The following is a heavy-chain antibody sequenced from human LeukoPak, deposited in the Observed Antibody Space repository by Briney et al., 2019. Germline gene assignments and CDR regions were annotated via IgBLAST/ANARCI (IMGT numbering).Heavy chain of an antibody. CDR2: MNPNSGDT. V-gene: IGHV1-8*01. CDR3: ARGVPRYCRSPGRAAVSICGVY. J-gene: IGHJ4*02. CDR1: GYTFTSYD. D-gene: IGHD2-2*01. Sequence: GASVKVSCKASGYTFTSYDINCVRQATGHGLEWMGWMNPNSGDTGYAQNFQGRVTMTRNTSISTAYMELTSLRSEDTAVYYCARGVPRYCRSPGRAAVSICGVYWGQGTLVTVSS.